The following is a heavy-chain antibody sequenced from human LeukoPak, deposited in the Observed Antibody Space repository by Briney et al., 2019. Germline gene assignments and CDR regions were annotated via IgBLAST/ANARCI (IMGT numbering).Heavy chain of an antibody. CDR2: ISSGSTI. J-gene: IGHJ3*02. Sequence: GGSLRLSCAASGFTFSYYYMSWIRQAPGKGLEWVSYISSGSTIYYADSVKGRFTISRDNAKNSLYLQINSLRAEDTAVYYCARDPSTEWQGFNAFDIWGQGTMVTVSS. CDR3: ARDPSTEWQGFNAFDI. D-gene: IGHD2-2*01. CDR1: GFTFSYYY. V-gene: IGHV3-11*01.